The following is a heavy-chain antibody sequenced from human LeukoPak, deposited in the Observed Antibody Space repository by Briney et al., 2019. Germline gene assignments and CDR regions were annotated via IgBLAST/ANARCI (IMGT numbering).Heavy chain of an antibody. D-gene: IGHD3-10*01. V-gene: IGHV3-48*04. CDR1: GFPFSEYS. CDR2: ISRSGSTI. J-gene: IGHJ4*02. Sequence: RTGGSLRLSCAASGFPFSEYSMNWVRQAPGKGLEWISYISRSGSTIYYADSMKGRMTISRDNAKNLLNLEMNSLRADDTAVYYCAREAFASGSFDYWGQGTLVTVSS. CDR3: AREAFASGSFDY.